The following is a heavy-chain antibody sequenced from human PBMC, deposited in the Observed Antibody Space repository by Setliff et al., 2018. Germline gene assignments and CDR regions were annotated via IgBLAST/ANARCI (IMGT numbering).Heavy chain of an antibody. J-gene: IGHJ6*02. CDR2: INPNSGGT. D-gene: IGHD2-2*01. CDR1: GYTFTGYY. Sequence: ASVKVSCKASGYTFTGYYMHWVRQAPGQGLEWMGWINPNSGGTNYAQKFQGRVTMTRDTSISTAYMELSRLRSDDTAVYYCAREIRVVVPAAPRHYGMDVWGQGTTVTVSS. V-gene: IGHV1-2*02. CDR3: AREIRVVVPAAPRHYGMDV.